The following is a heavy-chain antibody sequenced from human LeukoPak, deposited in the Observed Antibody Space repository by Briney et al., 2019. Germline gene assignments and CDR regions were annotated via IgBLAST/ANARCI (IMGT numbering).Heavy chain of an antibody. CDR2: IYYSGST. Sequence: PSETLSLTCTVSGGSISSYYWSWIRQPPGKGLEWIGYIYYSGSTNYNPSLKSRVTISVDTSKNQFSLKLSSVTAADTAVYYCARDGSGSEKAPYYYYYMDVWGKGTTVTVSS. CDR3: ARDGSGSEKAPYYYYYMDV. D-gene: IGHD3-10*01. J-gene: IGHJ6*03. CDR1: GGSISSYY. V-gene: IGHV4-59*01.